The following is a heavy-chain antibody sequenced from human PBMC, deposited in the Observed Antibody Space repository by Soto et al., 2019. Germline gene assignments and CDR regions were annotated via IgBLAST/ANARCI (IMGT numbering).Heavy chain of an antibody. CDR2: ISSSGVTI. Sequence: PGGSLRLSCAASGFTFSDYYMSWIRQAPGKGLEWISYISSSGVTIYYADSVKGRFTISRDNTKNSLYLQMNSLRAEDTAVYFCARDNPYYDRSGYCYAADYWGQGTLVTVSS. CDR1: GFTFSDYY. J-gene: IGHJ4*02. CDR3: ARDNPYYDRSGYCYAADY. V-gene: IGHV3-11*01. D-gene: IGHD3-22*01.